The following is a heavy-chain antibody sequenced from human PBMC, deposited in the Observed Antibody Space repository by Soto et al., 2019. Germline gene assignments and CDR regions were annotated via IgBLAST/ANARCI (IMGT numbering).Heavy chain of an antibody. CDR2: IDPSDSYT. Sequence: GESLKISCKTSGYNFSACWIHWVRQMPGKGLEWLGKIDPSDSYTNYSPSFEGHITISTDNSITTAYLQWSSLMASDTALDFCARVYKNWFDSWAQGTMVTVSS. V-gene: IGHV5-10-1*01. CDR1: GYNFSACW. CDR3: ARVYKNWFDS. D-gene: IGHD1-1*01. J-gene: IGHJ5*01.